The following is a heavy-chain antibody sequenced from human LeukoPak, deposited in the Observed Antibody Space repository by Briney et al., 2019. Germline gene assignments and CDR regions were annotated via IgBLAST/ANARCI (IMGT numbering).Heavy chain of an antibody. Sequence: SETLSLTCTVSGGSISSSSYYWGWIRQPPGKGLEWIGSIYYSGSTYNPSLKSRVTISIDTSKNQFSLKLSSVTAADTAVYFCARVAAAGNYYFDYWGQGTLVTVSS. V-gene: IGHV4-39*07. J-gene: IGHJ4*02. CDR3: ARVAAAGNYYFDY. D-gene: IGHD6-13*01. CDR1: GGSISSSSYY. CDR2: IYYSGST.